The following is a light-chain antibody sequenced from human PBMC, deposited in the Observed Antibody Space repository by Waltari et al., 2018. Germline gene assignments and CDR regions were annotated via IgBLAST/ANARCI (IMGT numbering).Light chain of an antibody. J-gene: IGLJ2*01. CDR2: EVS. CDR1: RSDVGGYNY. CDR3: SSYTSSSTVV. Sequence: QSAPSQPASVSGSPGQSITISCTGSRSDVGGYNYVPWYQQHPGKAPKLLIYEVSNRPSGVSNRFSGSKSGNTASLTISGLQAEDEADYYCSSYTSSSTVVFGGGTKVTVL. V-gene: IGLV2-14*01.